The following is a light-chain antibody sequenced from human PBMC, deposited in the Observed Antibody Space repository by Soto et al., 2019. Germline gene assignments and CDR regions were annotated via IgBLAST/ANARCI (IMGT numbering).Light chain of an antibody. V-gene: IGKV1-17*01. CDR2: AAS. CDR3: PQQYSYHSP. CDR1: QGVRNE. J-gene: IGKJ1*01. Sequence: DIDSIHSASSLSASVGDRVTITCGASQGVRNELGWYQQKPGYPHKRMIYAASRLHSGVPSRFSGSGYGTDFPLTISSLQPDDSATYYPQQYSYHSPFGQGTKLDIK.